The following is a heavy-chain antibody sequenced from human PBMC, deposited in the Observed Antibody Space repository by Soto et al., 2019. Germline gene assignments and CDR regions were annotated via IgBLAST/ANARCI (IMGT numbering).Heavy chain of an antibody. J-gene: IGHJ4*02. V-gene: IGHV2-5*02. CDR3: AHRVLRTVFGLVTTTAIYFDF. Sequence: QITLNESGPTVVRPTETLTLTCRFSGFSLTTSGVGVGWIRQSPGKAPEWLALIYWDDDKRYSASLKSRLTTPKDSSKNPVVLTVSDLDPTDTATYYCAHRVLRTVFGLVTTTAIYFDFWGQGTPVAVSS. CDR2: IYWDDDK. CDR1: GFSLTTSGVG. D-gene: IGHD3-3*01.